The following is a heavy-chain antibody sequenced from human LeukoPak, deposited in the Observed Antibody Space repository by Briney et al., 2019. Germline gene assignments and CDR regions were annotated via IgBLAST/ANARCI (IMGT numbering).Heavy chain of an antibody. CDR1: GYTFTGYY. V-gene: IGHV1-8*03. J-gene: IGHJ4*02. Sequence: ASVKVSCKASGYTFTGYYMHWVRQATGQGLEWMGWMNPNRGSTGYVQKFQGRVTITRNTSIRTAYMELSSLRSDDTAVYYCARGRGSSSGWYLPLNYWGQGTLVTVSS. CDR3: ARGRGSSSGWYLPLNY. CDR2: MNPNRGST. D-gene: IGHD6-19*01.